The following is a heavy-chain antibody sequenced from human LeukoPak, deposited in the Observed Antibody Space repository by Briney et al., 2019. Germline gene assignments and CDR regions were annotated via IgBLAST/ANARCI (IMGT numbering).Heavy chain of an antibody. CDR2: IYYSGST. V-gene: IGHV4-31*03. CDR1: GGSISSGGYY. CDR3: ARTRNYYAGFDP. Sequence: SETLSLTCTVSGGSISSGGYYWSWLRQHPGKGLEWIGYIYYSGSTYYNPSLKSRVTISVDTSKNQFSLKLSSVTAADTAVYYCARTRNYYAGFDPWGQGTLVTVSS. J-gene: IGHJ5*02. D-gene: IGHD3-10*01.